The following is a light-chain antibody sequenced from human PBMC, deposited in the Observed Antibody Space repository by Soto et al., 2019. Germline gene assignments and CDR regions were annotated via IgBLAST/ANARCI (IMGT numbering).Light chain of an antibody. Sequence: LTQSPGTLSLSPEERATLSCIASQSISSSYLAWYQQKPGQAPRLLIYGASRRATGIPDRFTGPESGTDCTLTITTLEPEDSAVYFCQQYASSPYTFCQGTKVDIK. V-gene: IGKV3-20*01. CDR1: QSISSSY. CDR3: QQYASSPYT. CDR2: GAS. J-gene: IGKJ2*01.